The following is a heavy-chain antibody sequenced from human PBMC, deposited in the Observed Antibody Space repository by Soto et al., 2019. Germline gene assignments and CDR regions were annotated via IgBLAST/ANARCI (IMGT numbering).Heavy chain of an antibody. D-gene: IGHD3-10*01. J-gene: IGHJ6*02. CDR3: AKDLPYGSGSYYRGGYCYYGMDV. V-gene: IGHV3-30*18. Sequence: GGSLRLSCAASGFAFSSYGMHWVRQAPGKGLEWVAVISYDGSNKYYADSVKGRFTISRDNSKNTLYLQMNSLRAEDTAVYYCAKDLPYGSGSYYRGGYCYYGMDVWGQGTTVTVSS. CDR2: ISYDGSNK. CDR1: GFAFSSYG.